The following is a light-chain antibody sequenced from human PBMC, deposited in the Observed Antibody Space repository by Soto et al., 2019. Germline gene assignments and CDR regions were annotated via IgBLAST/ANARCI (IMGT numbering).Light chain of an antibody. CDR3: QQRSNWPLT. CDR1: QSVSSL. Sequence: EIVLTQSPATLSLSPGERATLSYRASQSVSSLLAWYQQKPGQAPRLLIYDASSRATGIPTRFSGSGSGTDFTLTISSLEPEDFAVYYCQQRSNWPLTFGGGTKVEIK. J-gene: IGKJ4*01. CDR2: DAS. V-gene: IGKV3-11*01.